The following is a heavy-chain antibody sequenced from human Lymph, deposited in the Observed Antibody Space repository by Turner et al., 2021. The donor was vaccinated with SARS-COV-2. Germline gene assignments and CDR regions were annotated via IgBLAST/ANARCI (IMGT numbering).Heavy chain of an antibody. V-gene: IGHV1-69*01. CDR1: SCTFSSHA. CDR2: IIPIFGTA. Sequence: QVQLVQSGAEVKKPGSSVKVSCKASSCTFSSHAISWVRQAPGQGLEWMGGIIPIFGTAIHAQRFQGRVTITADESTCTAYMELSILRSEDTAVYSCATRRVWSEWEVLFTQTFDIWGQGTMVIVSS. CDR3: ATRRVWSEWEVLFTQTFDI. J-gene: IGHJ3*02. D-gene: IGHD1-26*01.